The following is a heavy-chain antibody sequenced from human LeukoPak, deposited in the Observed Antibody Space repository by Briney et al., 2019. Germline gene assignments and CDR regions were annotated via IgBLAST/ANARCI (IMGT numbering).Heavy chain of an antibody. CDR2: IYYSGST. V-gene: IGHV4-31*03. CDR3: ARASFIYYFDY. D-gene: IGHD3-16*02. Sequence: SSETLSLTCTVSGGSISSGGYYWSWIRQHPGKGLEWIGCIYYSGSTYYNPSLKSRVTISVDTSKNQFSLKLSSVTTADTAVYYCARASFIYYFDYWGQGTLVTVSS. CDR1: GGSISSGGYY. J-gene: IGHJ4*02.